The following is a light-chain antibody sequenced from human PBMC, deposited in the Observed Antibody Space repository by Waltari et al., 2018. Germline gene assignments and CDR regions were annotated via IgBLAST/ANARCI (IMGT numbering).Light chain of an antibody. Sequence: DIQMTQSPSSLSASVGGRVTITCRASQSIISSLNWYQQRPVKAPKLLIYAASSLQSGVPSRFSGSGSGTDFTLTITSLQPEDFATYYCQQSYSTPVFGGGTKVEIK. CDR1: QSIISS. V-gene: IGKV1-39*01. J-gene: IGKJ4*01. CDR2: AAS. CDR3: QQSYSTPV.